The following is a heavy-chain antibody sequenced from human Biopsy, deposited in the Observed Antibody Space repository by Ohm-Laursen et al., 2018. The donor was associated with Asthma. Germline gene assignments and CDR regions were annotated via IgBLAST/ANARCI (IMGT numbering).Heavy chain of an antibody. D-gene: IGHD1-20*01. J-gene: IGHJ5*02. V-gene: IGHV4-34*01. CDR2: IDQSGYT. Sequence: TLSLTCTVYGGYLTGHYWNWIRQPPGKGLEWIGEIDQSGYTYYNPSLKSRVTISADTSKNQFHLNLSSVTAADTAVCFCARAAITGIRGWFDPWGQGTQVTVSS. CDR3: ARAAITGIRGWFDP. CDR1: GGYLTGHY.